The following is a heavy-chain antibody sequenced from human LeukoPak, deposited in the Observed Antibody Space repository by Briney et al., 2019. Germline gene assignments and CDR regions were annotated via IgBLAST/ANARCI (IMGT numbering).Heavy chain of an antibody. CDR2: ISGSGGST. D-gene: IGHD3-10*01. CDR3: AKDSLLWFGESSFDP. J-gene: IGHJ5*02. CDR1: GFTFSSYA. V-gene: IGHV3-23*01. Sequence: GGSLRLSCAASGFTFSSYAMSWVRQAPGKGLEWVSAISGSGGSTYYADSVKGRFTISRDNSKNTLYLQMNSLRAEDTAVYYCAKDSLLWFGESSFDPWGQGTLVTVSS.